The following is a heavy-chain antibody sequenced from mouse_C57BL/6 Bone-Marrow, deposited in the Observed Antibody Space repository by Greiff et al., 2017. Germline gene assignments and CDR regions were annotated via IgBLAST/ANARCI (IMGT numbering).Heavy chain of an antibody. CDR1: GYTFTSYG. J-gene: IGHJ2*01. Sequence: QVHVKQSGAVLARPGASVKLSCKASGYTFTSYGISWVKQRTGQGLEWIGEIYPRSGNTYYNEKFKGKATLTADKSSSTAYMELRSLTSEDSAVYFCARGDYYGPTYWGQGTTLTVSS. V-gene: IGHV1-81*01. CDR3: ARGDYYGPTY. D-gene: IGHD1-1*01. CDR2: IYPRSGNT.